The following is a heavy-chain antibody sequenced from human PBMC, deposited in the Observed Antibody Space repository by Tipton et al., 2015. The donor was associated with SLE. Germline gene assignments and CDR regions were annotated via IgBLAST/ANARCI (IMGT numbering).Heavy chain of an antibody. CDR3: AKDIMGGPYWYFDL. V-gene: IGHV3-23*01. CDR1: GFTFSRYS. CDR2: ISSSGGDT. D-gene: IGHD2-8*01. J-gene: IGHJ2*01. Sequence: SLRLSCAASGFTFSRYSMNWVRQAPGKGLEWVSVISSSGGDTFYADSVKGRFTISRDNSKNVLYLQMNSLRADDTAVYYCAKDIMGGPYWYFDLWGRGTLVIVSS.